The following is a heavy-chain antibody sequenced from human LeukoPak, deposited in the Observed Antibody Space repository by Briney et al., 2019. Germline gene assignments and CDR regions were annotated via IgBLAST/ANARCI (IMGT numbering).Heavy chain of an antibody. Sequence: PGGSLRLSCAASGFTFNTYGMSWVRQAPGKGLEWVSGISGSGGATYYADSVKGRFTISRDNSKNTLFLQMSSLRPEDTAVFYCARDPRGPIGYDSSGRDTFDYWGQGALVTVSS. D-gene: IGHD3-22*01. CDR2: ISGSGGAT. CDR1: GFTFNTYG. CDR3: ARDPRGPIGYDSSGRDTFDY. V-gene: IGHV3-23*01. J-gene: IGHJ4*02.